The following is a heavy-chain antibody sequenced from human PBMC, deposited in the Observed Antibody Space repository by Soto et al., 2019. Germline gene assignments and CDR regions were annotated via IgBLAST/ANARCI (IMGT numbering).Heavy chain of an antibody. D-gene: IGHD3-3*01. Sequence: ASETLSLTCTVSGGSISSYYWSWIRQPPGKGLEWIGYIYYSGTTKYNPSLKSRVTISVDTSKNQFSLKLSSVTTTDTAVYYCARDGGRYYAMDVWSQGTTVTVSS. V-gene: IGHV4-59*01. CDR3: ARDGGRYYAMDV. CDR2: IYYSGTT. CDR1: GGSISSYY. J-gene: IGHJ6*02.